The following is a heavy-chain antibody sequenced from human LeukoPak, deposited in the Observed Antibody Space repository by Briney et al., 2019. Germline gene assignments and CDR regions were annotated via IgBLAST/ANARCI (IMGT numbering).Heavy chain of an antibody. J-gene: IGHJ3*02. V-gene: IGHV4-59*01. Sequence: SETLSLTSTVSGGSISSYYWSWIRQPPGKGLEWIGYIYYSGSTNYNPSLKSRVTISVDTSKNQFSLKLSSVTAADTAVYYCARVHRGYEAFDIWGQGTMVTVSS. CDR2: IYYSGST. D-gene: IGHD3-10*01. CDR1: GGSISSYY. CDR3: ARVHRGYEAFDI.